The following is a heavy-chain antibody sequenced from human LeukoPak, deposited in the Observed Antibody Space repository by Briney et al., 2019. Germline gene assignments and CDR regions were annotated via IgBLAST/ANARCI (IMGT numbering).Heavy chain of an antibody. V-gene: IGHV4-34*01. CDR1: GGSFSGYY. J-gene: IGHJ4*02. Sequence: SETLSLTCAVYGGSFSGYYWSWIRQPPGKGLEWIGEINHSGSTNYNPSLKSRVTISVDTSKNQFSLKLSSVTAADTAVYYCARDPGPPHYFDYWGQGTLVTVSS. CDR3: ARDPGPPHYFDY. CDR2: INHSGST.